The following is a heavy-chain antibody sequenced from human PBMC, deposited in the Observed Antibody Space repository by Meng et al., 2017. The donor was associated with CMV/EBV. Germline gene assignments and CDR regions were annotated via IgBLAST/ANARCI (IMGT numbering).Heavy chain of an antibody. Sequence: GGSLRLSCAASGFTFSSYSMNWVRQAPGKGLEWVSSISSSSSYIYYADSVKGRFTISRDNAKNSLYLQMNSLRAEDTAVYYCTTVNLYYYDSSGKYDHWGQGTLVTVSS. CDR3: TTVNLYYYDSSGKYDH. J-gene: IGHJ4*02. V-gene: IGHV3-21*03. CDR1: GFTFSSYS. CDR2: ISSSSSYI. D-gene: IGHD3-22*01.